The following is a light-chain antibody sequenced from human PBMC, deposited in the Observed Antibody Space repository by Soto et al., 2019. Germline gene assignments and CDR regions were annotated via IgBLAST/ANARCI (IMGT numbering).Light chain of an antibody. J-gene: IGKJ1*01. V-gene: IGKV1-5*03. Sequence: DIQMTQSPSTLSASVGDRVTITCRASQSIGSWLAWYQQKPEKAPKLLIYKASSLESGVPSRFSGSGSGTEFTLTISSLQADDFASYYCQQFNSYSRTFGQGTKVEIK. CDR1: QSIGSW. CDR3: QQFNSYSRT. CDR2: KAS.